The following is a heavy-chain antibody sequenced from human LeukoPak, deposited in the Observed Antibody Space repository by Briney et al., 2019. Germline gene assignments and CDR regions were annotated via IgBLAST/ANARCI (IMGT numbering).Heavy chain of an antibody. CDR3: ARHEARSSWSTFDF. Sequence: GESLKISCKGSGYSFTTYWIAWVRQMPGEGLEWMGIIQPRDSETKYSPSFQGQVTISVDKSISTAYLQWNSLKASDTAIYHCARHEARSSWSTFDFWGQGALVTVSS. V-gene: IGHV5-51*01. CDR2: IQPRDSET. D-gene: IGHD3-3*01. CDR1: GYSFTTYW. J-gene: IGHJ5*01.